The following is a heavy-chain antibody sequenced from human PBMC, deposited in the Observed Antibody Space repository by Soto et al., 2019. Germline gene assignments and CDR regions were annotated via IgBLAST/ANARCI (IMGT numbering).Heavy chain of an antibody. J-gene: IGHJ4*02. Sequence: SETLSLTCAVSGASVSSTYWWSWFRQPPGKGPEWIGEINHRGSANYNPSLKSRVTMSLDISKSQFSLRLTSVTAADTAVYFCARYNAASGTYYFDYWVRGALVT. CDR3: ARYNAASGTYYFDY. CDR2: INHRGSA. V-gene: IGHV4-4*02. D-gene: IGHD6-13*01. CDR1: GASVSSTYW.